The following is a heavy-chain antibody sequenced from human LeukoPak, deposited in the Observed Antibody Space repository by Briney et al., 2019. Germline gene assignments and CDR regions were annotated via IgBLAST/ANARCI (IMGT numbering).Heavy chain of an antibody. CDR1: GFTISSYE. CDR2: ISSSGRTI. V-gene: IGHV3-48*03. Sequence: AGSLRLSCAASGFTISSYELNWVRQAPGQGLERVSYISSSGRTIYYSDSVKGRFTISRDNAKNSLYLQMNSLRAEDTALYYCARYRFVVGATDSFDIWGQGTMVTVSS. CDR3: ARYRFVVGATDSFDI. J-gene: IGHJ3*02. D-gene: IGHD1-26*01.